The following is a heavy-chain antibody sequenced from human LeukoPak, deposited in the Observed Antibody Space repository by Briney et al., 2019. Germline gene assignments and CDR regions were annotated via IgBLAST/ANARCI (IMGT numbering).Heavy chain of an antibody. Sequence: SETLSLTCAVYGGSFSGYYWSSIRQPPGKGLEWIGEINHSGSTNYNPSLKSRVTISVDTSKNRSSLKLSSVTAADTAVYYCATGGGEAPDCWGQGTLVTVSS. CDR1: GGSFSGYY. V-gene: IGHV4-34*01. CDR2: INHSGST. J-gene: IGHJ4*02. CDR3: ATGGGEAPDC. D-gene: IGHD4-17*01.